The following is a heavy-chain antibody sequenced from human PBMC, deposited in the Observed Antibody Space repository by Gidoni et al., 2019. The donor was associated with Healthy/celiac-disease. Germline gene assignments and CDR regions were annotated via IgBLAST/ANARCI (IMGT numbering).Heavy chain of an antibody. CDR1: GFTFSSYW. CDR2: IKQDGSEK. CDR3: ARDRARGWFDP. D-gene: IGHD3-10*01. Sequence: EVQLVESGGGLVQPGGSLRLSCAASGFTFSSYWMSWVRKAPGKGLEWVANIKQDGSEKYYVDSVKGRFTISRDNAKNSLYLQMNSLRAEDTAVYYCARDRARGWFDPWGQGTLVTVSS. J-gene: IGHJ5*02. V-gene: IGHV3-7*03.